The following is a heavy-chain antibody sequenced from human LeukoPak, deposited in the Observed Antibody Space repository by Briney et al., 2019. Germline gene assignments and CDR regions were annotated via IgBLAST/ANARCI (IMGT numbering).Heavy chain of an antibody. CDR2: INPNSGGT. CDR1: GYTFTGYY. J-gene: IGHJ4*02. D-gene: IGHD3-22*01. CDR3: ATDLGMVISSYPG. Sequence: ASVKVSCKASGYTFTGYYMHWVRQAPGQGLEWMGRINPNSGGTNYAQKFQGRVTMTEDTSTDTAYMELSSLRSEDTAVYYCATDLGMVISSYPGWGQGTLVTVSS. V-gene: IGHV1-2*06.